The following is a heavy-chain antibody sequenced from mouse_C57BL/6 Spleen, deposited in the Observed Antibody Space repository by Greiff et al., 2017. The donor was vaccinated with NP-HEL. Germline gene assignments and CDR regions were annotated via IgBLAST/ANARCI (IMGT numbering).Heavy chain of an antibody. CDR2: INPNNGGT. V-gene: IGHV1-18*01. Sequence: EVQLQQSGPELVKPGASVKIPCKASGYTFTDYNMDWVKQSHGKSLEWIGDINPNNGGTNYNQKFKGKATLTVDKSSSTAYMELRSLTSEDTAVYYCARRGIITTALFDYWGQGTTLTVSS. D-gene: IGHD1-1*01. CDR1: GYTFTDYN. J-gene: IGHJ2*01. CDR3: ARRGIITTALFDY.